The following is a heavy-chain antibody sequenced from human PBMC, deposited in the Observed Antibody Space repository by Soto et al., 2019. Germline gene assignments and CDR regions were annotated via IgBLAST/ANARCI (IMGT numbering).Heavy chain of an antibody. CDR1: GGSISSYY. CDR3: ARVKFEVRGVMIDI. V-gene: IGHV4-59*01. Sequence: SETLSLTCTVSGGSISSYYWSWIRQPPGKGLEWIGYIYYSGSTNYNPSLKSRVTISVDTSKNQFSLKLSSVTAADTAVYYCARVKFEVRGVMIDIWGQGTMVTVSS. J-gene: IGHJ3*02. CDR2: IYYSGST. D-gene: IGHD3-10*01.